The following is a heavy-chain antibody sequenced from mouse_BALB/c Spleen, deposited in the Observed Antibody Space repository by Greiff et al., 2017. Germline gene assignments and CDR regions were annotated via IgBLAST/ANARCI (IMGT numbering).Heavy chain of an antibody. CDR2: ISSGGGST. CDR1: GFAFSSYD. Sequence: EVKLVESGGGLVKPGGSLKLSCAASGFAFSSYDMSWVRQTPEKRLEWVAYISSGGGSTYYPDTVKGRFTISGDNAKNTLYLQMSSLKSEDTAMYYCARFTTGYYFDDWGQGTTLTVSS. V-gene: IGHV5-12-1*01. D-gene: IGHD2-12*01. J-gene: IGHJ2*01. CDR3: ARFTTGYYFDD.